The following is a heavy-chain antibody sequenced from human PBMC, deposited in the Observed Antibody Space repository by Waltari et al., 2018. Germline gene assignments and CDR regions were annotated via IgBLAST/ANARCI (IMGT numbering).Heavy chain of an antibody. CDR2: IYSGGST. CDR3: AKEYYYDSSGPGCHFDY. Sequence: EVQLLESGGGLVQPGGSLRLSCAASGFTFSSYAMSWVRQAPGKGLEWVSVIYSGGSTYYADSVKGRFTISRDNSKNTLYLQMNSLRAEDTAVYYCAKEYYYDSSGPGCHFDYWGQGTLVTVSS. V-gene: IGHV3-23*03. CDR1: GFTFSSYA. J-gene: IGHJ4*02. D-gene: IGHD3-22*01.